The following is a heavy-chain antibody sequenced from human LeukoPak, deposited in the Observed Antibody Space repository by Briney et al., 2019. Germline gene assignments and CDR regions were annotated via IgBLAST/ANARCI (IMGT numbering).Heavy chain of an antibody. CDR2: IAYDGNNQ. D-gene: IGHD3-10*02. Sequence: QPGGSLRLSCAVSGFTFSSYGMPWVRQAPGKGLEWVAVIAYDGNNQYYADSVKGRFTISRDNAKNSLYLQMNSLRAEDTAVYYCAELGITMIGGVWGKGTTVTISS. V-gene: IGHV3-33*03. CDR3: AELGITMIGGV. J-gene: IGHJ6*04. CDR1: GFTFSSYG.